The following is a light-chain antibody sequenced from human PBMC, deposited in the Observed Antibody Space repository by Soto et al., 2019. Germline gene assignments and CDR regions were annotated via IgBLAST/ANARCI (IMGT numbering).Light chain of an antibody. CDR3: QQYYTTPRT. V-gene: IGKV4-1*01. CDR1: QSVLYSSNTKNY. Sequence: DIVITQSPGSLAVSLGERTTINCKSSQSVLYSSNTKNYLAWYQQKPGQPPKLLVYWASTRESGVPDRFSGSGSGTDFTLTISSLQAEDVAVYYCQQYYTTPRTFGQGTKVEIK. CDR2: WAS. J-gene: IGKJ1*01.